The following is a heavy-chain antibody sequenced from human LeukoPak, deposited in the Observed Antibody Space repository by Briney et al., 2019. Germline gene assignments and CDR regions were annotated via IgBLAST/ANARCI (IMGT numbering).Heavy chain of an antibody. D-gene: IGHD3-22*01. CDR3: ARGRGASGYYDSSGRSFDY. J-gene: IGHJ4*02. CDR2: INHSGST. V-gene: IGHV4-34*01. Sequence: SETLSPTCAVYGGPFSGYYWSWIRQPPGKGLEWIGEINHSGSTNYNPSLKSRVTISVDTSKNQFSLRLSSVTAADTAVYYCARGRGASGYYDSSGRSFDYWGQGTLVTVSS. CDR1: GGPFSGYY.